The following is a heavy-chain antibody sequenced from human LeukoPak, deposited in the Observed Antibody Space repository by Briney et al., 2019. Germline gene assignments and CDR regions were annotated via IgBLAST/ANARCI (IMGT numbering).Heavy chain of an antibody. CDR3: ARGLYSSSWYDD. Sequence: ASVKVSCKASGGTFSSYAISWVRQAPGQGLEWMGRIIPILGIANYAQKFQGRVTITADKSTSTAYRQLISLRSDDTAVYYCARGLYSSSWYDDWGQGTLVTVSS. CDR2: IIPILGIA. V-gene: IGHV1-69*04. J-gene: IGHJ5*02. CDR1: GGTFSSYA. D-gene: IGHD6-13*01.